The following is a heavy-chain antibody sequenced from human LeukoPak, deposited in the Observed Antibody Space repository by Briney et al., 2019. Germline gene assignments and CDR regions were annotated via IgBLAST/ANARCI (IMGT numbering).Heavy chain of an antibody. J-gene: IGHJ4*02. CDR2: ISGSGGST. V-gene: IGHV3-23*01. Sequence: GGSLRLSCAASGFTFSSYAMSWVRQAPGRGLEWASAISGSGGSTYYADSVKGRFTISRDNSKNTLYLQMNSLRAEDTAVYYCAKAKESVYDSSGYPPNFDYWGQGTLVTVSS. D-gene: IGHD3-22*01. CDR1: GFTFSSYA. CDR3: AKAKESVYDSSGYPPNFDY.